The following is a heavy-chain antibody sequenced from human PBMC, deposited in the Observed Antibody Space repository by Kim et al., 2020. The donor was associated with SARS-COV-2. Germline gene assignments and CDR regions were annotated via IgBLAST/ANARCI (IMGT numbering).Heavy chain of an antibody. D-gene: IGHD2-15*01. Sequence: SETLSLTCGVYGGSFSGYYWSWIRQPPGKGLEWIGEVNHSGGTFYNPSLESRATISVDKSKIQFSLKLTSMTAADTAVYYCARGGYCSGGSCYLAFWGQG. CDR3: ARGGYCSGGSCYLAF. J-gene: IGHJ1*01. CDR2: VNHSGGT. V-gene: IGHV4-34*01. CDR1: GGSFSGYY.